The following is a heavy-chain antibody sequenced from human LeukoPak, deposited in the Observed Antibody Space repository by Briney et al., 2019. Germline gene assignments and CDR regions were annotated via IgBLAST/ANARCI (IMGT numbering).Heavy chain of an antibody. J-gene: IGHJ6*02. V-gene: IGHV3-30*04. CDR2: ISYDGSNK. D-gene: IGHD6-13*01. CDR1: GFTFSSYA. CDR3: AREGYSSSWYDYYYYGIDV. Sequence: GGSLRLSCAASGFTFSSYAMHWVRQAPGKGLEWVAVISYDGSNKYYADSVRGRFTISRDNSKNTLYLQMNSLRAEDTAVYYCAREGYSSSWYDYYYYGIDVWGQGTTVTVSS.